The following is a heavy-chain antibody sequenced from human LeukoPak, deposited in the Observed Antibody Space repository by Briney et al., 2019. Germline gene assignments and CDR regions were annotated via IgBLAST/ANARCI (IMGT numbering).Heavy chain of an antibody. J-gene: IGHJ4*02. CDR3: ARQSSSGYYRN. CDR2: IYTSGST. D-gene: IGHD3-22*01. V-gene: IGHV4-4*09. Sequence: SETLSLTCIVSGGSISSYYWSWIRQPPGKGLEWIGYIYTSGSTNYNPSLKSRVTISVDTSKNQFSLKLSSVTAADTAVYYCARQSSSGYYRNWGQGTLVTVSS. CDR1: GGSISSYY.